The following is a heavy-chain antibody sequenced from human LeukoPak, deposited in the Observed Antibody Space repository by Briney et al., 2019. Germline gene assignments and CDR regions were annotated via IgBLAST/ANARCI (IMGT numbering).Heavy chain of an antibody. D-gene: IGHD6-19*01. Sequence: PGGSLRLSCAASGFTFSSYAMSWVRQAPGKGLEWVSAISGSGGSTYYADSVRGRFTISRDNSKNTLYLQMNSLRAEDTAVYYCASSGWYYFDYWGQGTLVTVSS. CDR3: ASSGWYYFDY. CDR2: ISGSGGST. J-gene: IGHJ4*02. V-gene: IGHV3-23*01. CDR1: GFTFSSYA.